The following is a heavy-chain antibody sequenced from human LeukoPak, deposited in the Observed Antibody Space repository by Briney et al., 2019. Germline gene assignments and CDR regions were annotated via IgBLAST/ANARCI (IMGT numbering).Heavy chain of an antibody. V-gene: IGHV3-49*03. CDR3: TRDRLSGSYFNDY. J-gene: IGHJ4*02. Sequence: PGGSLRLSCTASGFTFGDYAMSWFRQAPGKGLEWVGFIRSKAYGGTTEYAASVKGRFTISRDDSKSIAYLQMNSLKTEDTAVYYCTRDRLSGSYFNDYWGQGTLVTVSS. CDR2: IRSKAYGGTT. D-gene: IGHD1-26*01. CDR1: GFTFGDYA.